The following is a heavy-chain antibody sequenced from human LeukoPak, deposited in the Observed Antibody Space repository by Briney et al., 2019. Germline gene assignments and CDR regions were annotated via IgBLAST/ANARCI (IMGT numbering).Heavy chain of an antibody. CDR1: GYTFTSYG. CDR2: ISAYNGNT. V-gene: IGHV1-18*01. Sequence: ASVEVSCKASGYTFTSYGISWVRQAPGQGLEWMGWISAYNGNTNYAQELQGRVTMTTDTSTSTAYMELRSLRSDDTAVYYCASGVLTGTGFDYWGQGTLVTVSS. J-gene: IGHJ4*02. D-gene: IGHD1-20*01. CDR3: ASGVLTGTGFDY.